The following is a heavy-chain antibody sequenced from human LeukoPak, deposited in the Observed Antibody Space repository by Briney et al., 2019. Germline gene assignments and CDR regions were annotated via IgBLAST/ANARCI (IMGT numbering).Heavy chain of an antibody. J-gene: IGHJ4*02. CDR3: AKANWISSADAVV. CDR1: GFSFRSYA. D-gene: IGHD2-2*03. CDR2: LRGGGET. Sequence: GGSLRLSCAASGFSFRSYAMSWVRQAPARGLEWVSSLRGGGETFYADSVKGRFTLSRDESRNTVYLQMNNLRVEDTAVYSCAKANWISSADAVVWGQGTLVTVSS. V-gene: IGHV3-23*01.